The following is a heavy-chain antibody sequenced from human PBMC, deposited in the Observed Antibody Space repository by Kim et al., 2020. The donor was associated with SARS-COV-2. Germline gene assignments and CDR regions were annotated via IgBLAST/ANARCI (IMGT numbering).Heavy chain of an antibody. J-gene: IGHJ6*02. CDR2: ISAYNGNT. V-gene: IGHV1-18*04. D-gene: IGHD3-16*01. CDR1: GYTFTSYG. CDR3: AASPRGRSYYYYGMDV. Sequence: ASVKVSCKASGYTFTSYGISWVRQAPGQGLEWMGWISAYNGNTNYAQKLQGRVTMTTDTSTSTAYMELRSLRSDDTAVYYCAASPRGRSYYYYGMDVWGQGTTVTVSS.